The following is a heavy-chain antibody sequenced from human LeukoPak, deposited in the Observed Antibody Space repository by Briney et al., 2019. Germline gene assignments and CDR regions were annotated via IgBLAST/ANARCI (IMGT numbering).Heavy chain of an antibody. V-gene: IGHV3-30-3*01. J-gene: IGHJ4*02. CDR2: ISYDGSNK. CDR1: GFTFSSYA. D-gene: IGHD4-17*01. Sequence: GGSLRLSCAASGFTFSSYAMHWVRQAPGKGLEWVAVISYDGSNKYYADSVKGRFTISRDNAKNSLYLQMNSLRAEDTAVYYCANAYGDYGVYYFDYWGQGTLVTVSS. CDR3: ANAYGDYGVYYFDY.